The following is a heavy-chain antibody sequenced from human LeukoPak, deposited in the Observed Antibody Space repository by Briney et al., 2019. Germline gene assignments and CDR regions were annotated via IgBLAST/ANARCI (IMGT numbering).Heavy chain of an antibody. J-gene: IGHJ4*02. CDR1: GFTFSDYR. V-gene: IGHV3-7*05. CDR2: IKQDGSEK. D-gene: IGHD1-14*01. CDR3: ARGNLWGLTAFDY. Sequence: PGGSLRLSCAASGFTFSDYRMTWVRQAPGKGLEWVANIKQDGSEKYYVDSVTGRLTVSRDNAKNSLYLQMNSLRAEDTAVYYCARGNLWGLTAFDYWGQGTLVTVSS.